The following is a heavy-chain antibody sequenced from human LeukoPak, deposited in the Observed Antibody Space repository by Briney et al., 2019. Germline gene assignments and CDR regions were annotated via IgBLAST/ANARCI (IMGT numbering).Heavy chain of an antibody. CDR1: GYTFTSYG. D-gene: IGHD6-13*01. V-gene: IGHV1-18*01. Sequence: ASVKVSCKASGYTFTSYGISWVRQAPGQGLEWMGWISAYNGNTNYAQKLQGRVTMTTDTSTSTAYMELRSLRSDDTAVYYCARGEDIAAAGTDDYYYYYYGMDVWGQGTTVTVSS. J-gene: IGHJ6*02. CDR2: ISAYNGNT. CDR3: ARGEDIAAAGTDDYYYYYYGMDV.